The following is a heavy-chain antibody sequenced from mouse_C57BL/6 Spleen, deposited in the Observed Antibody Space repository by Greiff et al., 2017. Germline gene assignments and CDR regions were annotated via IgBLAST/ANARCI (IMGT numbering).Heavy chain of an antibody. CDR3: AREGNHYYGSSSFAY. CDR1: GYAFSSYW. V-gene: IGHV1-80*01. J-gene: IGHJ3*01. CDR2: IYPGDGDT. Sequence: VQLQQSGAELVKPGASVKISCKASGYAFSSYWMNWVKQRPGKGLEWIGQIYPGDGDTNYNGKFKGKATLTADKSSSTAYMQLSSLTSEDSAVYFCAREGNHYYGSSSFAYWGQGTLVTVSA. D-gene: IGHD1-1*01.